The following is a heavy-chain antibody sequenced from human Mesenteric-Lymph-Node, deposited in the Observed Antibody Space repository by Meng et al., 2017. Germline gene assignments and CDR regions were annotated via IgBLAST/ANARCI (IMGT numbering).Heavy chain of an antibody. V-gene: IGHV1-2*06. Sequence: QVQLVQSGAEVHMPGASAPVSCKASGYTFTVYYMHWVRQAPGQGLEWMGRINPHTGGINYAQEFQGRVAVTRDTSISTAYMELSRLRTDETAVYYCAKIGSNHQFELWGQGTLVTVSS. J-gene: IGHJ4*02. CDR2: INPHTGGI. CDR3: AKIGSNHQFEL. D-gene: IGHD4-11*01. CDR1: GYTFTVYY.